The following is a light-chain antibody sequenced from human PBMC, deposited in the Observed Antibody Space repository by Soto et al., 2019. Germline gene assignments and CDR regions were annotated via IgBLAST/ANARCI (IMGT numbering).Light chain of an antibody. CDR2: KVY. CDR3: MQGTHWPLT. Sequence: DVVMTPSPLSLPVTLGQPASISCRSSQGLVYRDGITFLNWFHQRQGQSPRRLIYKVYNRDSGVQDRLSGRGSGTEFTLNISRVEAEDVGVYYCMQGTHWPLTFGGGTKVDIK. J-gene: IGKJ4*01. CDR1: QGLVYRDGITF. V-gene: IGKV2-30*01.